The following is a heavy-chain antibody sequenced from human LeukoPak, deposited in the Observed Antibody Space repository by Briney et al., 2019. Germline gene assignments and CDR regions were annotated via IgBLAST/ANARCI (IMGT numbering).Heavy chain of an antibody. D-gene: IGHD6-19*01. J-gene: IGHJ5*02. CDR1: GDSISSGSYY. CDR2: IYTSGST. Sequence: SETLSLTCTVSGDSISSGSYYWSWIRQPAGKGLEWIGRIYTSGSTNYNPSLKSRVTMSVDTSKNQFSLKLSSVTAADTAVYYCARQAREQWLVTRGRDENWFDPWGQGTLVTVSS. CDR3: ARQAREQWLVTRGRDENWFDP. V-gene: IGHV4-61*02.